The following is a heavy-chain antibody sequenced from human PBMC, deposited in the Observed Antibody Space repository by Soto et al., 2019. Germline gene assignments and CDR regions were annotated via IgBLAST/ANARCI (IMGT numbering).Heavy chain of an antibody. J-gene: IGHJ3*02. Sequence: QVQLVQDGAEVKKPGSSVKVSCKASGGTFSSYTISWVRQAPGQGLEWMGRIIPILGIANYAQKFQGRVTITADKSTSTAYMELSSLRSEDTAVYYCARDRGSCSGGSCHPDAFDIWGQGTMVTVSS. CDR2: IIPILGIA. V-gene: IGHV1-69*08. CDR3: ARDRGSCSGGSCHPDAFDI. CDR1: GGTFSSYT. D-gene: IGHD2-15*01.